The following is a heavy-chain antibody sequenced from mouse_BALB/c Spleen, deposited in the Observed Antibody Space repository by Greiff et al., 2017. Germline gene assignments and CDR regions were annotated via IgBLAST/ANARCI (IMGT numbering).Heavy chain of an antibody. Sequence: EVQVVESGGDLVKPGGSLKLSCAASGFTFSSYGMSWVRQTPDKRLEWVATISSGGSYTYYPDSVKGRFTISRDNAKNTLYLQMSSLKSEDTAMYYCARQDRYDGFAYWGQETLVTVSA. D-gene: IGHD2-14*01. J-gene: IGHJ3*01. CDR1: GFTFSSYG. CDR3: ARQDRYDGFAY. V-gene: IGHV5-6*01. CDR2: ISSGGSYT.